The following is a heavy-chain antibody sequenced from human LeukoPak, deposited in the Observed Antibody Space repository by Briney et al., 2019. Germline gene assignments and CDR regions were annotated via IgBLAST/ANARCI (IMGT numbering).Heavy chain of an antibody. V-gene: IGHV4-34*01. CDR1: GVSFDDYY. J-gene: IGHJ4*02. Sequence: SETLSLTCAVSGVSFDDYYWSWVRQPPGKGLEWIGEINHSGYTNDGPSLKSRVTMSIDTSRKQFSLNLRSVTVADTAVYYCTRMTTGHDYWGQGTLVTVSS. D-gene: IGHD4-17*01. CDR3: TRMTTGHDY. CDR2: INHSGYT.